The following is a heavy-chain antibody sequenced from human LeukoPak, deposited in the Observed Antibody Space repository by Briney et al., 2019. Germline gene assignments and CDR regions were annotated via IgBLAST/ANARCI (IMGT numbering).Heavy chain of an antibody. CDR2: INPNSGGT. CDR3: AIVSPGGTWRFDY. CDR1: GYTFTGYY. V-gene: IGHV1-2*02. J-gene: IGHJ4*02. D-gene: IGHD3-16*01. Sequence: GASVKVSFKASGYTFTGYYMHWVRQAPGQGLEWMGWINPNSGGTNYAQKFQGRVTMTRDTSISTAYMELSRLRSDDTAVYYCAIVSPGGTWRFDYWGQGTLVTVSS.